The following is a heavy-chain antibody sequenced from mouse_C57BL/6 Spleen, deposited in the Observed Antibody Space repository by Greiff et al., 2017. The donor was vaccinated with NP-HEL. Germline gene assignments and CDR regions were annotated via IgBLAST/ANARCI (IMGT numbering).Heavy chain of an antibody. CDR1: GYTFTSYW. CDR3: ARNYAMDY. CDR2: IYPGSGST. J-gene: IGHJ4*01. Sequence: QVQLQQPGAELVEPGASVKMSCKASGYTFTSYWITWVKQRPGQGLEWIGDIYPGSGSTNYNEKFKSKATQTVDTSSSTAYMRLSSLTSEDSAVYYCARNYAMDYWGQGTSVTVSS. V-gene: IGHV1-55*01.